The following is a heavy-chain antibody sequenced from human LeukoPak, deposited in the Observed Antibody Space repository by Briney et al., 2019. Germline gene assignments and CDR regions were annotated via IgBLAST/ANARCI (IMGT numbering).Heavy chain of an antibody. J-gene: IGHJ4*02. CDR1: GFTFSSYA. D-gene: IGHD3-22*01. CDR2: INGNGGST. V-gene: IGHV3-23*01. CDR3: AKGVNYYDSSGYYPYYFDY. Sequence: GGSLRLSCVASGFTFSSYAMTWVRQAPGKGLEWVSSINGNGGSTYYPASVRGRFTISRDNSENTLYLQMNSLRTEDTAVYYCAKGVNYYDSSGYYPYYFDYWGQGTLVTVSS.